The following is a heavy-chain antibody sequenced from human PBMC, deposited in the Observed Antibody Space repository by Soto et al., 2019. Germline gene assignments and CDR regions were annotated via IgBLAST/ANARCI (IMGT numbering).Heavy chain of an antibody. Sequence: PSETLSLTCSVSGGTISGYYLTWIRQPAGKGLEWIGRIYSSGNTKYNPSLQSRVTMSLDTSNNQFSLRLTSVTAADTAVYYCARGQRFSDWFDPWGQRTLVTVYS. J-gene: IGHJ5*02. CDR2: IYSSGNT. CDR3: ARGQRFSDWFDP. D-gene: IGHD3-3*01. CDR1: GGTISGYY. V-gene: IGHV4-4*07.